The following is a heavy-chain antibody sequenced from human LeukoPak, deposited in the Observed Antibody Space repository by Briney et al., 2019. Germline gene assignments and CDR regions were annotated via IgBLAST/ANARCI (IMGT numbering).Heavy chain of an antibody. V-gene: IGHV3-74*01. J-gene: IGHJ6*02. CDR3: ASDRVFYGLDV. CDR1: GFTFSSYW. CDR2: IKSDGGET. Sequence: GGSLRLSCAASGFTFSSYWMHWVRHAPGKGLMWVSRIKSDGGETSYADSVKGRFTISRDNARNTLYLQMNSLRPEDTAIYYCASDRVFYGLDVWGQGTTVTVSS.